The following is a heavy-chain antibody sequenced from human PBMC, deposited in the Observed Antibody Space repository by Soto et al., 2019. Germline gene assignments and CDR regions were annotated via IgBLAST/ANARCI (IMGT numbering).Heavy chain of an antibody. J-gene: IGHJ6*02. CDR3: ARYGCVKRYFDWASYGMDV. CDR1: GITFSGYA. D-gene: IGHD3-9*01. Sequence: GGSLRLSCAASGITFSGYAMHWVRQAPGKGLEWVALISYDGSNKYYADSVKGRFTISRDTSENTLYLQMNSLRAEDTAVYYCARYGCVKRYFDWASYGMDVWGQGTTVTVSS. V-gene: IGHV3-30-3*01. CDR2: ISYDGSNK.